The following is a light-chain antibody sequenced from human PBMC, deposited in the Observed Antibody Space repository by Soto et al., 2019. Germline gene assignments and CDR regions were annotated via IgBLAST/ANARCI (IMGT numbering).Light chain of an antibody. Sequence: QSALTQPASVSGXPGQSITIXCTGTSSDIGSYNFVSWYQQHPGKAPKLMIYDVSNRPSGVSYRFSGSKSGDTASLTISGLQADDEADYYCSSYTTSSTFDFGGGTKVTVL. CDR3: SSYTTSSTFD. V-gene: IGLV2-14*01. CDR2: DVS. J-gene: IGLJ2*01. CDR1: SSDIGSYNF.